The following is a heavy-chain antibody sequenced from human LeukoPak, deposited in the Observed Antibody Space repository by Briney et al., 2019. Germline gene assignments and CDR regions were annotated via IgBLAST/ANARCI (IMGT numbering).Heavy chain of an antibody. V-gene: IGHV3-33*01. CDR3: ARDERYSSGYDY. CDR1: GFTFSSYG. CDR2: IWYDGSNK. Sequence: GGSLRLSCAASGFTFSSYGMHWARQAPGKGLEWVAVIWYDGSNKYYADSVKGRFTISRDNSKNTLYLQMNSLRAEDTAVYYCARDERYSSGYDYWGQGTLVTVSS. J-gene: IGHJ4*02. D-gene: IGHD6-25*01.